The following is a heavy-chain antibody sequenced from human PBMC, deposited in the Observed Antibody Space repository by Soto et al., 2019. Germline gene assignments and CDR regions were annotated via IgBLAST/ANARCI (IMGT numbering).Heavy chain of an antibody. Sequence: QVQLVESGGGVVQPGRSPRLSCAASGFTFSSYGMHWVRQAPGKGLEWVAVISYDGSNKYYADSVKVRFTISRDNSKNTLYLQMNSLRAEDTAVYYCAPWFGAFDYWGQGTLVTVSS. CDR1: GFTFSSYG. J-gene: IGHJ4*02. V-gene: IGHV3-30*03. CDR3: APWFGAFDY. D-gene: IGHD3-10*01. CDR2: ISYDGSNK.